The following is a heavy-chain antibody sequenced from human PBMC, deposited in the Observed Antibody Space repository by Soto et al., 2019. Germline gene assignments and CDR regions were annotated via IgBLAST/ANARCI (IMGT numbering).Heavy chain of an antibody. V-gene: IGHV1-3*01. J-gene: IGHJ4*01. D-gene: IGHD5-18*01. Sequence: QVQLVQSGAEVKKPGASMNVSCKTSGYTFSTFALHWVRQAPGQRLEWMARINAGNGNTKYSQKFQGRVTITRDTTASTVDTELSSVTPDATALYSVARDRDTYAYGLFDYWGRGTQVTVSS. CDR3: ARDRDTYAYGLFDY. CDR1: GYTFSTFA. CDR2: INAGNGNT.